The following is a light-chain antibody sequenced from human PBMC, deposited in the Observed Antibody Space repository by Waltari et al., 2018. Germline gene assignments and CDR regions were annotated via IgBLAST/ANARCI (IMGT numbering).Light chain of an antibody. CDR3: QQYKDLPRT. Sequence: DIQMTQSPSSMSASVGDRVSITCQASQDIRNHLSWYQQKPGKAPKLLIYDASNLETGVPSRFSGSASGTDFTFTISSLQPEDIGTYYCQQYKDLPRTFGQGTKVEFK. V-gene: IGKV1-33*01. CDR2: DAS. J-gene: IGKJ1*01. CDR1: QDIRNH.